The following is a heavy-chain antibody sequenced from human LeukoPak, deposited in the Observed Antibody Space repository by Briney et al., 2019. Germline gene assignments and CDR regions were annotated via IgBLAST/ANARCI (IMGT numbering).Heavy chain of an antibody. Sequence: PGGSLRLSCAASGFTFSIYDMHWVRQAPGKGLERVSGIYTAGDTSYSGYVTGRFTISRDNDKNYLYLPMNSLRAGDTAVSYCARGGGSGWYGVAYWGQGTLVTVSS. V-gene: IGHV3-13*01. D-gene: IGHD6-19*01. CDR2: IYTAGDT. CDR1: GFTFSIYD. CDR3: ARGGGSGWYGVAY. J-gene: IGHJ4*02.